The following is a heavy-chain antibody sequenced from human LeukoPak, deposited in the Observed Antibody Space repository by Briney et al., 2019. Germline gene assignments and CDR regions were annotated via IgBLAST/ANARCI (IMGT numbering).Heavy chain of an antibody. V-gene: IGHV4-39*01. CDR1: GGSIDNYY. CDR3: ARHAARGYCSSTSCYTFDY. CDR2: IYYSGST. Sequence: SETLSLTCTVSGGSIDNYYWNWIRQPPRKGLEWVGSIYYSGSTYYNPSLKSRVTISVATSKNQFSLKLSSVTAADTAVYYCARHAARGYCSSTSCYTFDYWGQGTLVTVSS. J-gene: IGHJ4*02. D-gene: IGHD2-2*02.